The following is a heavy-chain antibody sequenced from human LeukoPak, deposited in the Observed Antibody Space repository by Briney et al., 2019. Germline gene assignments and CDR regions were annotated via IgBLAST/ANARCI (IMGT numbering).Heavy chain of an antibody. CDR3: ASAVTTRGYYAFDI. Sequence: GGSLRLSCAASGFTLRSYTMNWVRQAPGKGLEWVSYISSSTNTIYYADSVKGRFTISRDNAKNSLYLQMNSLRAEDTAVYYCASAVTTRGYYAFDIWGQGTMVTVSS. J-gene: IGHJ3*02. V-gene: IGHV3-48*04. CDR1: GFTLRSYT. CDR2: ISSSTNTI. D-gene: IGHD4-17*01.